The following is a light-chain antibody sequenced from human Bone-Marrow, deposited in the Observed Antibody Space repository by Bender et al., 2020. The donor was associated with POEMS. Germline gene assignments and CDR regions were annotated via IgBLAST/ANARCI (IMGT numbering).Light chain of an antibody. V-gene: IGLV2-14*01. CDR2: DVN. CDR3: SSFTVSTTVV. CDR1: SGDIGAYNF. J-gene: IGLJ2*01. Sequence: QSALAQPASVSGSPGQSITISCTGTSGDIGAYNFVSWYQLRPRRAPQLIIYDVNSRPSGISNRFSGSQSGNTASLTISGLQAEDEAHYYCSSFTVSTTVVFGGGTWLTVL.